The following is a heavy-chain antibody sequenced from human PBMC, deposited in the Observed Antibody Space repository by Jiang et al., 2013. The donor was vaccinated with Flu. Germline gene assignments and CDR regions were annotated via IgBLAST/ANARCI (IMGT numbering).Heavy chain of an antibody. J-gene: IGHJ4*02. CDR1: GYSFTSYW. CDR2: IYPGDSDT. Sequence: GAEVKKPGESLKISCKGSGYSFTSYWIGWVRQMPGKGLEWMGIIYPGDSDTRYSPSFQGQVTISADKSISTAYLQWSSLKASDTAMYYCARRRGSVDYDSSGYYGIGAPDYWGQGTLVTVSS. D-gene: IGHD3-22*01. CDR3: ARRRGSVDYDSSGYYGIGAPDY. V-gene: IGHV5-51*01.